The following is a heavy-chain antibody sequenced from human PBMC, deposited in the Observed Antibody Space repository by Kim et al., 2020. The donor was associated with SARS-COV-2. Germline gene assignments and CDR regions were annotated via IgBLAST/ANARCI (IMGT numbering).Heavy chain of an antibody. D-gene: IGHD6-6*01. J-gene: IGHJ4*02. V-gene: IGHV4-4*07. Sequence: SLKSRVTMSVDTSKNQFSLKLSSVTAADTAVYYCARDLSSSSNSLDYFDYWGQGTLVTVSS. CDR3: ARDLSSSSNSLDYFDY.